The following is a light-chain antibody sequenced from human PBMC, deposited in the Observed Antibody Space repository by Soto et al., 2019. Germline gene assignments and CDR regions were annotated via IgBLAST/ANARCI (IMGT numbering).Light chain of an antibody. J-gene: IGLJ3*02. CDR2: NNN. CDR3: VTWDTRLRTGV. CDR1: RSNIGNNY. V-gene: IGLV1-51*01. Sequence: QAVLTPPPSVSAAPGQNGTISCSGSRSNIGNNYVAWYQQFPGTVPKLLIYNNNGRPSGTPDRISGSASGTSATLTITGLQTGDEADYFCVTWDTRLRTGVIGVGTKLTVL.